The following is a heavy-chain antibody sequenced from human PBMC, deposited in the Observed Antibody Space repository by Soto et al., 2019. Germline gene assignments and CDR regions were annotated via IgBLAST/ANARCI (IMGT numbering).Heavy chain of an antibody. CDR1: GYSFTSYW. J-gene: IGHJ6*02. D-gene: IGHD5-18*01. V-gene: IGHV5-10-1*01. CDR2: IDPSDSYT. CDR3: ARLSVDTAMGYYYYGMDV. Sequence: GESLKISCKGSGYSFTSYWISWVRQMPGKGLEWMGRIDPSDSYTNYSPSFQGHVTISADKSISTAYLQWSSLKASDTAMYYCARLSVDTAMGYYYYGMDVWGQGTTVTVSS.